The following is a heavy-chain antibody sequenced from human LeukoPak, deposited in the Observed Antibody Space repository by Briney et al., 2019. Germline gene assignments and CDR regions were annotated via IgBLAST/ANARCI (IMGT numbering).Heavy chain of an antibody. CDR2: INWNGGST. CDR1: GFTFTYYG. D-gene: IGHD2-2*01. Sequence: PGGSLRLSCTASGFTFTYYGMSWFRQAPGKGLEWVSGINWNGGSTGYADSVKGRFTISRDNAKNSLYLQMNSLRAEDTALYYCARDGLGYCSSTSCYETDYWGQGTLVTVSS. V-gene: IGHV3-20*04. CDR3: ARDGLGYCSSTSCYETDY. J-gene: IGHJ4*02.